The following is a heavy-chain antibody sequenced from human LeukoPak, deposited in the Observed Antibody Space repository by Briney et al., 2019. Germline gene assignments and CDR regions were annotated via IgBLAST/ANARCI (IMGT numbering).Heavy chain of an antibody. J-gene: IGHJ3*02. CDR2: INPSGDST. CDR3: AREGGMADYTGASIPPHDACDI. Sequence: GSVKVSCKACGYTFTSYYMHWVRQAGGRGRAWVGRINPSGDSTSYAQKFQGRVTMTRDTSTSTVYMELSSLRSEDTAVYYCAREGGMADYTGASIPPHDACDIWGQGTMVTASS. V-gene: IGHV1-46*01. CDR1: GYTFTSYY. D-gene: IGHD4-11*01.